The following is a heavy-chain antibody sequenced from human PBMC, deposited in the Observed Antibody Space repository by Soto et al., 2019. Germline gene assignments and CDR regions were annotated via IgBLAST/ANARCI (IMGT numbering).Heavy chain of an antibody. V-gene: IGHV4-39*01. D-gene: IGHD6-19*01. J-gene: IGHJ4*02. Sequence: PSETLSLTCTVSGGSISSSSYYWGWIRQPPGKGLEWIGSIYYSGSTYYNPSLKSRVTISVDTSKNQFSLKLSSVTAADTAVYYCARHSSGWIFDYWGQGTLVTVSS. CDR3: ARHSSGWIFDY. CDR2: IYYSGST. CDR1: GGSISSSSYY.